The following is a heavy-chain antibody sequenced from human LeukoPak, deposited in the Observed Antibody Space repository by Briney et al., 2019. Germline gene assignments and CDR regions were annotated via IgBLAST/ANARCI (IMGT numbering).Heavy chain of an antibody. V-gene: IGHV3-11*01. J-gene: IGHJ4*02. CDR2: ISSSGSTI. CDR1: GFTFSDYY. D-gene: IGHD3-22*01. CDR3: AREYLYSSGYPDY. Sequence: GGSLRLSCAASGFTFSDYYMSWIRQAPGKGLEWVSYISSSGSTIYYADSAKGRFTISRDNAKNSLYLQMNSLRAEDTAVYYCAREYLYSSGYPDYWGQGTLVTVSS.